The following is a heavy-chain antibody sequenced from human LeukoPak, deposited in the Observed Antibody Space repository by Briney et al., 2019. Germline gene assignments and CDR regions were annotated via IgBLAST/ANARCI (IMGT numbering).Heavy chain of an antibody. Sequence: GGSLRLSCVDSGITFSKYWMSWVRQAPGKGLEWVANIKQDGGGKYYVDSVKGRFTISRDNAKNSLYLQMNSLRVEDTAVYYCARDGRPLDYWGQGTLVTVSS. CDR2: IKQDGGGK. J-gene: IGHJ4*02. V-gene: IGHV3-7*03. CDR1: GITFSKYW. CDR3: ARDGRPLDY.